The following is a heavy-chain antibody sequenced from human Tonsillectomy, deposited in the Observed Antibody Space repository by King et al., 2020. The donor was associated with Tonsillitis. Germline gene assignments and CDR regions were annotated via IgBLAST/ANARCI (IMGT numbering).Heavy chain of an antibody. CDR1: GFSFSKAW. Sequence: VQLVESGGGLVQPGGYIRLSCAASGFSFSKAWMSWVRQAPGKGLEWVGRIKSRTDGETTGYAAPVKGRFTISRDDSKNTLYLQMNSLKTEDTALYYCTTTVVGDYDDSLDAFDLWGQGTMVTVSS. J-gene: IGHJ3*01. D-gene: IGHD4-17*01. CDR2: IKSRTDGETT. CDR3: TTTVVGDYDDSLDAFDL. V-gene: IGHV3-15*01.